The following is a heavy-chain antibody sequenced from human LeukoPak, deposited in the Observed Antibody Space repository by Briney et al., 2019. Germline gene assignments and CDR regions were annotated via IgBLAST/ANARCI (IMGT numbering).Heavy chain of an antibody. CDR1: GGSISSSTYY. Sequence: SETLSLTCTVSGGSISSSTYYWGWIRQPPGKGLEWIGSIYYRESTYYNPSLKSRVTISVDRSKNQFSLKLSSVTAADTAVYYCARGVGIAAAGWSELLGYFDYWGQGTLVTVSS. J-gene: IGHJ4*02. V-gene: IGHV4-39*07. CDR3: ARGVGIAAAGWSELLGYFDY. D-gene: IGHD6-13*01. CDR2: IYYREST.